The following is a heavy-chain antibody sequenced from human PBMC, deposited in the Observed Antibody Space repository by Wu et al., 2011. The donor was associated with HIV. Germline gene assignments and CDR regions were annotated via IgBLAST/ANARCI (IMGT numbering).Heavy chain of an antibody. V-gene: IGHV1-2*02. D-gene: IGHD1-14*01. CDR3: VWDRTSTTHLSGMDV. Sequence: QVQLVQSGAEVKKPGASVKVSCKASGYSFTGSYMHWVRQAPGQGLEWMGWISPNNGGTKYAQKFQGRVTMTRDTSLTTTYMELSRLISDDSAIYYCVWDRTSTTHLSGMDVWGQGTTVAVSS. J-gene: IGHJ6*02. CDR2: ISPNNGGT. CDR1: GYSFTGSY.